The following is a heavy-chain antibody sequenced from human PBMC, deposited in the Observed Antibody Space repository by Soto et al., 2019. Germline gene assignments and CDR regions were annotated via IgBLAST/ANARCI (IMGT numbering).Heavy chain of an antibody. Sequence: PSETLSLTCTVSGGSISSGGYYWSWIRQHPGKGLEWIVYIYYSGSTYYNPSLKRRVTISVDTSKNQFSLKLSSVTAADTAVYYCARGYCSSTSSYSQSTWFDPWGQGTLDTVSS. J-gene: IGHJ5*02. CDR3: ARGYCSSTSSYSQSTWFDP. CDR1: GGSISSGGYY. CDR2: IYYSGST. V-gene: IGHV4-31*03. D-gene: IGHD2-2*01.